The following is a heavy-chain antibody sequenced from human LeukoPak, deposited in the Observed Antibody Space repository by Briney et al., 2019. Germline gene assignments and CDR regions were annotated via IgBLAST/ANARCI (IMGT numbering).Heavy chain of an antibody. Sequence: SVKVSCKASGGTFSSYAISWVRQAPGQGLEWMGRIIPILGIANYAQKFQGRVTITADKSTSTAYMELSSLRSEDTAVYYCARVVPAATDAFDIWGQGTVVTVSS. CDR2: IIPILGIA. CDR3: ARVVPAATDAFDI. CDR1: GGTFSSYA. V-gene: IGHV1-69*04. J-gene: IGHJ3*02. D-gene: IGHD2-2*01.